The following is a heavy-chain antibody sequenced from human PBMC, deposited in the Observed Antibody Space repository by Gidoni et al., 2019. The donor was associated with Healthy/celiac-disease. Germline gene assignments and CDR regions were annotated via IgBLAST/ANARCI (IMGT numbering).Heavy chain of an antibody. J-gene: IGHJ4*02. V-gene: IGHV3-33*01. CDR2: IWYDGSNK. Sequence: QVQLVESGGGVVQPGRSLRLSCAASGLPFSSYGMHFVRQAPGKGLEWVAVIWYDGSNKYSAASVKGRFTISRDNSKNTLYLQMNSLRAEDTAVYYCASSPNSSSWSGIFDYWGQGTLVTVSS. CDR3: ASSPNSSSWSGIFDY. CDR1: GLPFSSYG. D-gene: IGHD6-13*01.